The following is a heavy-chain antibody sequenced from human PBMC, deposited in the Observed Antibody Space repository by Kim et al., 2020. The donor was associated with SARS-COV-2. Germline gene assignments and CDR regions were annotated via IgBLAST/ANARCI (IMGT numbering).Heavy chain of an antibody. D-gene: IGHD3-16*01. J-gene: IGHJ3*02. Sequence: KTRVTISVATAKNQFSLKLSSVTAADTAVYYCARHGYDYVWGQSPGAFDIWGQGTMVTVSS. CDR3: ARHGYDYVWGQSPGAFDI. V-gene: IGHV4-39*01.